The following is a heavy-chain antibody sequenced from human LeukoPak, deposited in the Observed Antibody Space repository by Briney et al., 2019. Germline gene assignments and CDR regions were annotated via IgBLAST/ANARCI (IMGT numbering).Heavy chain of an antibody. Sequence: GGSLRLSCAASGFTFSSYSMNWVRQAPGKGLEWVSSISSSSSYIYYADSVKGRFTISRDNSKNTLYLQMNSLRAEDTAVYYCARAPQAIFGVVITRYYGMDVWGQGTTVTVSS. CDR1: GFTFSSYS. CDR3: ARAPQAIFGVVITRYYGMDV. J-gene: IGHJ6*02. V-gene: IGHV3-21*01. CDR2: ISSSSSYI. D-gene: IGHD3-3*01.